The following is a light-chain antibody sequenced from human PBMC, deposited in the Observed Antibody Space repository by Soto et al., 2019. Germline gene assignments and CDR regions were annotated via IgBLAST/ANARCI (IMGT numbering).Light chain of an antibody. V-gene: IGLV4-69*01. CDR2: LNSDGSH. CDR1: SWHSSYA. J-gene: IGLJ3*02. CDR3: QTWGTGIRV. Sequence: QGVVTQSPSASASLGASVKLTCTLSSWHSSYAIAWHQQQPEKGPRYLMKLNSDGSHSKGDGIPDRFSGSSSGAERYLTISSLQSEDEADYYCQTWGTGIRVFGGGTKLTVL.